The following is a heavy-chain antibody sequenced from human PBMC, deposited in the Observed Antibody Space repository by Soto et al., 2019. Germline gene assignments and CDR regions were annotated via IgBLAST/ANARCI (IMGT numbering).Heavy chain of an antibody. J-gene: IGHJ5*02. Sequence: SETLSLTCTVSGGSISSYYWSWIRQPAGEGLEWIGRIYTSGSTNYNPSLKSRVTMSVDTSKNQFSLKLSSVTAADTAVYYCARGPITIFGGLGNWFDPWGQGTLVTVSS. D-gene: IGHD3-3*01. CDR1: GGSISSYY. V-gene: IGHV4-4*07. CDR2: IYTSGST. CDR3: ARGPITIFGGLGNWFDP.